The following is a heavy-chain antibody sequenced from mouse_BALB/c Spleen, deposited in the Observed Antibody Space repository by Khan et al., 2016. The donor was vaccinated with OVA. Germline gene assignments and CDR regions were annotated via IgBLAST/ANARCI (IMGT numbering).Heavy chain of an antibody. Sequence: DVQLQESGPGLVKPSQTVSLTCTVTGISITSGNYRWSWIRQFPGNKLEWIGNIYYSGTVTYNPSLTSRTTITRDTSKNQFFLEMNSLTAEDTATYYCARDYGSLYWYFDVRGAGTTVTVSS. D-gene: IGHD1-1*01. V-gene: IGHV3-5*02. CDR1: GISITSGNYR. CDR2: IYYSGTV. CDR3: ARDYGSLYWYFDV. J-gene: IGHJ1*01.